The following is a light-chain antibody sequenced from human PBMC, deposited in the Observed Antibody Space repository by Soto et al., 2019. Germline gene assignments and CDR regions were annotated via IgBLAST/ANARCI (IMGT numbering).Light chain of an antibody. J-gene: IGLJ1*01. CDR2: ETD. CDR1: RSDVRSFNL. V-gene: IGLV2-23*01. Sequence: QSALTQPASVTGSPGQSITISCTGTRSDVRSFNLVSWYQQHPGKAPKLMIYETDKRPSGVSNRFSGSKSGNTASLTISGLQAEDAADYYCCSYAGSSTYVFGAGTKVTVL. CDR3: CSYAGSSTYV.